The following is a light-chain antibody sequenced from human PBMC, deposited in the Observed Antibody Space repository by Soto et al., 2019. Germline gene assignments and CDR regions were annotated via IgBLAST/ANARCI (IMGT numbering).Light chain of an antibody. CDR2: EVN. J-gene: IGLJ3*02. CDR1: SSDVGRYNY. Sequence: QSALTQPPSASGSPGQSVTISCTGTSSDVGRYNYVSWYQQHPGKAPKLMIYEVNKRPSVVPDRFSGSKSDNTASLTVSGLQADDEADYYCSSYAGNNNLVFGGGTKLTVL. V-gene: IGLV2-8*01. CDR3: SSYAGNNNLV.